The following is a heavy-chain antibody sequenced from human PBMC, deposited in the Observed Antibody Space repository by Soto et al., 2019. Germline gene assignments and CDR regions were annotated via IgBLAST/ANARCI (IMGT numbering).Heavy chain of an antibody. J-gene: IGHJ4*02. CDR2: IWYDGSNK. D-gene: IGHD3-10*01. V-gene: IGHV3-33*01. CDR1: GFTFSSYG. Sequence: QVQLVESGGGVVQPGRSLRLSCAASGFTFSSYGMHWVRQAPGKGLEWVAVIWYDGSNKYYADSVKGRLTISRDNSKNTLYLPLNSLRAEDTAVYYCARVSYYGSGSYYQPFDDWGQGTLVTVSS. CDR3: ARVSYYGSGSYYQPFDD.